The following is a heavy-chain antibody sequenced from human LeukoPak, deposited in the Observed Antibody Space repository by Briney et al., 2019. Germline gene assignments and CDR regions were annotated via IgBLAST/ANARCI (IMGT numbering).Heavy chain of an antibody. CDR2: IKTDGTTT. V-gene: IGHV3-74*01. CDR1: GFIFSNYW. D-gene: IGHD2-15*01. Sequence: PGGSLRLSCAGSGFIFSNYWMHWVRQAPGKGLMWVSRIKTDGTTTYYADSVRGRFTVSRDNAKNTLYLQMNSVRAEDTAVYYCAKSYKDIVVLYYGMDVWGQGTTVTVSS. J-gene: IGHJ6*02. CDR3: AKSYKDIVVLYYGMDV.